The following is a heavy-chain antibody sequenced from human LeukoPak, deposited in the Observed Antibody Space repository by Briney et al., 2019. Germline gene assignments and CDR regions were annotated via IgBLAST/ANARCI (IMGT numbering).Heavy chain of an antibody. CDR3: ARNPYGDYPGY. Sequence: GGSLRLSCAASGFTFSSYAMHWVRQAPGKGLEWVAVISYDGSNKYYADSVKGRFTISRDNSKNTLYLQMNSLRAEDTVVYYCARNPYGDYPGYWGQGTLVTVSS. V-gene: IGHV3-30-3*01. J-gene: IGHJ4*02. CDR2: ISYDGSNK. D-gene: IGHD4-17*01. CDR1: GFTFSSYA.